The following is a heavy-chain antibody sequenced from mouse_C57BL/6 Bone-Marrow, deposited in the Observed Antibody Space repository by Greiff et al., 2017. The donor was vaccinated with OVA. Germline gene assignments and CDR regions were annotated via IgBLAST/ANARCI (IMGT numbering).Heavy chain of an antibody. D-gene: IGHD3-2*02. CDR3: ASARLGYFDV. CDR1: GYTFTSYW. Sequence: QVQLQQSGAELVKPGASVKMSCKASGYTFTSYWITWVKQRPGQGLEWIGDIYPGSGSTNYNEKFKSKATLTVDTSSSTAYMQLSSLTSEDSAVYYCASARLGYFDVWGTGTTVTVSS. V-gene: IGHV1-55*01. J-gene: IGHJ1*03. CDR2: IYPGSGST.